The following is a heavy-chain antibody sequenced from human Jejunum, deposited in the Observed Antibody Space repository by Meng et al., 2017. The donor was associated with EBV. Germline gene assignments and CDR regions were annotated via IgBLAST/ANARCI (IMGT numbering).Heavy chain of an antibody. CDR1: GFTFSSHV. Sequence: EVQLLESGGGLVQPGGSLILSCAASGFTFSSHVMSWVRQAPGKGLEWVSLISGSGDSTYYADSVKGRFTISRDNSKNTLYLQVNSLRAEDTAVYYCAKGRYYGSGSYLNSFDYWGQGTLVTVSS. J-gene: IGHJ4*02. D-gene: IGHD3-10*01. CDR2: ISGSGDST. V-gene: IGHV3-23*01. CDR3: AKGRYYGSGSYLNSFDY.